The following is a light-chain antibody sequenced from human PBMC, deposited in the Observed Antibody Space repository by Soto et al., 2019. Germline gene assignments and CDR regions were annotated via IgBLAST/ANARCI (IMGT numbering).Light chain of an antibody. V-gene: IGKV3-20*01. J-gene: IGKJ2*01. CDR3: QQYASSPVYT. CDR2: GAS. CDR1: QSVSSSY. Sequence: EIVLTQSPGTLSLSPGERATLSCRASQSVSSSYLAWYQQKPGQAPRLLIYGASSRATGIPDRFSGSGSGTDFTLTISRLEPEDFAVYYCQQYASSPVYTSGQGTKLEIK.